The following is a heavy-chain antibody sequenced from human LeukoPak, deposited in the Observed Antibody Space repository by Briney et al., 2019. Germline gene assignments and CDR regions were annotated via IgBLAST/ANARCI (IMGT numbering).Heavy chain of an antibody. CDR3: AKEGGEEAAADY. J-gene: IGHJ4*02. CDR2: IYYSGST. Sequence: SETLSLTCTVSGGSISSYYWSWIWQPPGKGLEWIGYIYYSGSTNYNPSLKSRVTISVDTSKNQFSLKLSSVTAADTAVYYCAKEGGEEAAADYWGQGTLVTVSS. CDR1: GGSISSYY. V-gene: IGHV4-59*01. D-gene: IGHD6-13*01.